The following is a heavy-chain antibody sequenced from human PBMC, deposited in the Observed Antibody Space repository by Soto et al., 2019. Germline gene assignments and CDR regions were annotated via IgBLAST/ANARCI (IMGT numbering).Heavy chain of an antibody. J-gene: IGHJ6*02. CDR1: GGSISSGDYY. CDR2: IYYSGST. Sequence: SETLSLTCTVSGGSISSGDYYWSWIRQPPGKGLEWIGYIYYSGSTYYNPSLKSRVTISVDTSKNQFSLKLSSVTAADTAEYYCARDCGYCYCYSSGGMDVWGQGTTVTVSS. D-gene: IGHD5-18*01. V-gene: IGHV4-30-4*01. CDR3: ARDCGYCYCYSSGGMDV.